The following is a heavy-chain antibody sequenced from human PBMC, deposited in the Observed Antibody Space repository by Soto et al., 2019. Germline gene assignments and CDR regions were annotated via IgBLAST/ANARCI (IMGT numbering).Heavy chain of an antibody. CDR1: GGTFSSYA. J-gene: IGHJ6*02. Sequence: ASVKVSFKASGGTFSSYAISWLRQAPGQGLEWMGGIIPIFGTANYAQKFQGRVTITADESTSTAYMELSSLRSEDTAVYYCARDLGSGWSYYYYGMDVWGQGTTVTVSS. D-gene: IGHD6-19*01. CDR2: IIPIFGTA. V-gene: IGHV1-69*13. CDR3: ARDLGSGWSYYYYGMDV.